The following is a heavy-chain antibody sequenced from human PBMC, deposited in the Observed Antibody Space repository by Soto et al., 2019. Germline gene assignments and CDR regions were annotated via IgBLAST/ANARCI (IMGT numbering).Heavy chain of an antibody. J-gene: IGHJ4*02. CDR2: INHSGST. Sequence: SETLSLTCAVYGGSFSGYYWSWIRQPPGKGLEWIGEINHSGSTNYNPSLKSRVTISVDTSKNTLYLQMNSLSAEDTAVYYCAKDNYDSSGSYDYWGRGTLVTVSS. CDR1: GGSFSGYY. V-gene: IGHV4-34*01. CDR3: AKDNYDSSGSYDY. D-gene: IGHD3-22*01.